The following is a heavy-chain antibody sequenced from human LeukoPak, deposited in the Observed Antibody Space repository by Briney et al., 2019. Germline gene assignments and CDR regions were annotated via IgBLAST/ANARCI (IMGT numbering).Heavy chain of an antibody. V-gene: IGHV3-33*01. D-gene: IGHD6-6*01. J-gene: IGHJ4*02. CDR1: GFTFRSYG. CDR2: IWYDGSQK. CDR3: ARWGTSSVDY. Sequence: GGSPRLSCEGSGFTFRSYGLHWVRQAPGKGLEWVAVIWYDGSQKYHADSVKGRFTISRDNSRNMVYLQMDSVRVEDTALYYCARWGTSSVDYWGQGTRVTVSS.